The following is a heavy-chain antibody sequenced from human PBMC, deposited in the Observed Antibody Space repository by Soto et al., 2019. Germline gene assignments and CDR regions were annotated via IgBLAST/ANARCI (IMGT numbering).Heavy chain of an antibody. D-gene: IGHD3-3*01. CDR1: GGSFSGYF. CDR3: ARGDFWSGHPPPNGFDP. J-gene: IGHJ5*02. CDR2: INHSGST. Sequence: SETLSLTCAVYGGSFSGYFWSWIRQPPGKGLEWIGEINHSGSTNYNPSLQSRVTISVDTSKNQFSLKLSSVTAADTAVYYCARGDFWSGHPPPNGFDPWGQGTVVTVSS. V-gene: IGHV4-34*01.